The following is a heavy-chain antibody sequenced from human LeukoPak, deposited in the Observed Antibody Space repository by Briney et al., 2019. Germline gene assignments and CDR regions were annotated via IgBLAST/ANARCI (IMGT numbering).Heavy chain of an antibody. J-gene: IGHJ4*02. V-gene: IGHV3-21*01. Sequence: GGSLRLSCAASGFTFSSYSMNWVRQAPGKGMEWVSSISSSSSYIYYADSVKGRFTISRDNAKNSLYLQMNSLRAEDTAVYYCARALGDRVDYWGQGTLVTVSS. CDR1: GFTFSSYS. CDR2: ISSSSSYI. D-gene: IGHD3-10*01. CDR3: ARALGDRVDY.